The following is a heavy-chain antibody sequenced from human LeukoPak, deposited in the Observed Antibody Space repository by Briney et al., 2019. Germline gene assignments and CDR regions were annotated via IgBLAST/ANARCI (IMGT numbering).Heavy chain of an antibody. CDR3: AKVTMGDVWFDP. D-gene: IGHD3-16*01. CDR2: MHYDGRNI. J-gene: IGHJ5*02. CDR1: GFTFSSYG. Sequence: PGGSLRLSCAASGFTFSSYGMHWVRQAPGKGLEWVAFMHYDGRNILYADSVKGRFSISTDNFKNMVYLQMSSLRAEDTAVYYCAKVTMGDVWFDPWGQRTLVTVSS. V-gene: IGHV3-30*02.